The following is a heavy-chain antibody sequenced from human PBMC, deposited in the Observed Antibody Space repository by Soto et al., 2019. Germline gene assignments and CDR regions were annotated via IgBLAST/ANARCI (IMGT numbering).Heavy chain of an antibody. D-gene: IGHD1-26*01. Sequence: ASVKVSCKASGYTFTSYDINWVRQATGQGPEWMGWMNPNSGNTGYAQKFQGRVTMTRNTSISTAYMELSSLRSEDTAVYYCARGDLRGDYYYGMDVWRQGTTVTV. V-gene: IGHV1-8*01. J-gene: IGHJ6*02. CDR1: GYTFTSYD. CDR2: MNPNSGNT. CDR3: ARGDLRGDYYYGMDV.